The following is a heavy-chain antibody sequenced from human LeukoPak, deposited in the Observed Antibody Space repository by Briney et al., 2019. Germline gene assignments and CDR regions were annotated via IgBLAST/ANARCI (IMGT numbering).Heavy chain of an antibody. Sequence: PGGSLRLSCAASGFTFSSYAMSWVRQAPGKGLEWISLIYSGGTTHYADSVMGRFTISRDNSKTTLFLQMNSLKAEDTAVYYCATGGRSGVALEQWGQGTLVTVSS. V-gene: IGHV3-23*03. J-gene: IGHJ4*02. CDR3: ATGGRSGVALEQ. CDR2: IYSGGTT. CDR1: GFTFSSYA. D-gene: IGHD3-3*01.